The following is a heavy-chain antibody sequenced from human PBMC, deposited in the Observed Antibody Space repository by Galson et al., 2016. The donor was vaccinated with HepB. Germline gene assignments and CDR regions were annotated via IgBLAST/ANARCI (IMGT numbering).Heavy chain of an antibody. Sequence: SLRLSCAASGFTFSNYWMSWVRQAPGKGLEWVANINQDGSPKSYADSVKGRFTVSRDNSKNTLYLQINSLRAEDTAVYYCAKDRNTVVTYGMDVWGQGTTVTVSS. D-gene: IGHD4-23*01. V-gene: IGHV3-7*03. J-gene: IGHJ6*02. CDR2: INQDGSPK. CDR1: GFTFSNYW. CDR3: AKDRNTVVTYGMDV.